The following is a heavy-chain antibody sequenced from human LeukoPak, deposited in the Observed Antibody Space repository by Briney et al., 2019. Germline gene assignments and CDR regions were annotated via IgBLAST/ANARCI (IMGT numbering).Heavy chain of an antibody. J-gene: IGHJ6*02. D-gene: IGHD5-18*01. CDR2: IYYSGST. CDR3: ARSDTGYSYGYDYYGMDV. Sequence: SETLSLTCTVSGGSISSYYWSWIRQPPGKGLEWIGYIYYSGSTNYNPSLKSRVTISVDTSKNQFSLKLSSVTAADTAVYYCARSDTGYSYGYDYYGMDVWGQGTTVTVSS. V-gene: IGHV4-59*01. CDR1: GGSISSYY.